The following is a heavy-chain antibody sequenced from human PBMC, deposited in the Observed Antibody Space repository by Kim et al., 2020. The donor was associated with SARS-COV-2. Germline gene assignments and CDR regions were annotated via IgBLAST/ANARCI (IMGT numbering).Heavy chain of an antibody. Sequence: STGYADSVKGRFTISKDNAKNTVYLQMSSLRADDTAVYYCARDSGRIVDYWSQGTLVTVSS. CDR2: ST. J-gene: IGHJ4*02. V-gene: IGHV3-74*01. CDR3: ARDSGRIVDY. D-gene: IGHD3-10*01.